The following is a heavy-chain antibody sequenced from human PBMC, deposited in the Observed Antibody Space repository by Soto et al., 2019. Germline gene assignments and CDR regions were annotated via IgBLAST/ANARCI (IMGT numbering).Heavy chain of an antibody. D-gene: IGHD3-10*01. J-gene: IGHJ5*02. CDR1: GGSIRSYY. CDR3: ARDMYYGSGSYWWFDP. Sequence: SETLSLTCTVSGGSIRSYYWSWIRQPPGKGLEWIGYIYYSGSTNYNPSLKSRVTISVDTSKKQLTLKLSSVTAADTAVYYCARDMYYGSGSYWWFDPWGQGTLVTVSS. CDR2: IYYSGST. V-gene: IGHV4-59*01.